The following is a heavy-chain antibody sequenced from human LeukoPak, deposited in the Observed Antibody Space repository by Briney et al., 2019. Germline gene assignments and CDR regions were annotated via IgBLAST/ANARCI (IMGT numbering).Heavy chain of an antibody. CDR3: AKDMFRGHSYGYAPPGYYYYGMDV. J-gene: IGHJ6*02. D-gene: IGHD5-18*01. V-gene: IGHV3-9*01. CDR2: ISWNSGSI. Sequence: GGSLRLSCAASGFTFDDYAMHWVRQAPGKGLEWVSGISWNSGSIGYADSVKGRFTISRDNAKNSLYLQMNSLRAEDTALYYCAKDMFRGHSYGYAPPGYYYYGMDVWGQGTTVTVSS. CDR1: GFTFDDYA.